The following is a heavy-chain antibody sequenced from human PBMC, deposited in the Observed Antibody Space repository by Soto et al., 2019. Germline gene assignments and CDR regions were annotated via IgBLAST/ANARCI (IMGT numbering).Heavy chain of an antibody. V-gene: IGHV1-18*01. CDR2: ISGHNGIT. CDR3: GRDRRGLGNFDY. J-gene: IGHJ4*02. Sequence: QVQLVQSGAEVKKPGASVKVSCKASGYTFTSYGISWVRQAPGQGLEWMGWISGHNGITNYAQKFQGRVTMTTDTSTSTADMELRSLRSDDTAVYYCGRDRRGLGNFDYWGQGTLVTVSS. D-gene: IGHD3-10*01. CDR1: GYTFTSYG.